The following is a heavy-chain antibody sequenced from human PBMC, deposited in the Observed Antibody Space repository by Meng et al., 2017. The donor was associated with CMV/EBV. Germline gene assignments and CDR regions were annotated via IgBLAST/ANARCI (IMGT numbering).Heavy chain of an antibody. CDR2: IIPIFGTA. D-gene: IGHD2-15*01. V-gene: IGHV1-69*12. J-gene: IGHJ4*02. CDR1: GGTFSSYA. CDR3: ARVCGGSCFDY. Sequence: VRLRAVGAEGMKPGSSVKGACKACGGTFSSYAISWVRQAPGQGLEWMGGIIPIFGTANYAQKFQGRVTITADESTSTAYMELSSLRAEDTAVYYCARVCGGSCFDYWGQGTLVTVSS.